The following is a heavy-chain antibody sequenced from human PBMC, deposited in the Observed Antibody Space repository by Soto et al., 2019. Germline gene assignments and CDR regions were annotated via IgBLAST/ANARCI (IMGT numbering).Heavy chain of an antibody. CDR2: ISYDGSNK. CDR1: GFTFSSYA. V-gene: IGHV3-30-3*01. D-gene: IGHD6-19*01. CDR3: ARSRYSSGWSTWFNKYAPGY. Sequence: SLRLSCAASGFTFSSYAMHWVRQAPGKGLEWVAVISYDGSNKYYADSVKGRFTISRDNSKNTLYLQMNSLRAEDTAVYYCARSRYSSGWSTWFNKYAPGYWGQGTLVTVSS. J-gene: IGHJ4*02.